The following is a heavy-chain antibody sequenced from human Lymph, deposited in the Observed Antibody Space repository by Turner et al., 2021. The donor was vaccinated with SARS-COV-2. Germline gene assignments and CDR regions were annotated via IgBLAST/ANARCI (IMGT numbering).Heavy chain of an antibody. CDR1: GYIFTGYS. J-gene: IGHJ6*02. D-gene: IGHD4-17*01. V-gene: IGHV1-2*02. CDR3: ARDTRGDYSYYYDGMDV. Sequence: QVQLVQSGAEVKRPGASLTVSCTDSGYIFTGYSMHWVRQAPGQGFEWMGWINPNSGGTNYAQKFKGRVTMNRDTSISTAYMEVSRRRSDDTAVYYCARDTRGDYSYYYDGMDVWGQGTTVTVSS. CDR2: INPNSGGT.